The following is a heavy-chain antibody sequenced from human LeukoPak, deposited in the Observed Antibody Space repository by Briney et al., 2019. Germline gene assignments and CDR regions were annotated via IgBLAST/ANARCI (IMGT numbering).Heavy chain of an antibody. CDR3: ARVETGVGPDY. J-gene: IGHJ4*02. V-gene: IGHV4-34*01. Sequence: SETLSLTCAVYSESFSDYYWSWIRQPPGKGLEWIGEINHSGRINHNPSPKSRVTISIDTSKNQFSLKMRSVTAADTAVYYCARVETGVGPDYWGQGTLVTVSS. CDR1: SESFSDYY. CDR2: INHSGRI. D-gene: IGHD1-26*01.